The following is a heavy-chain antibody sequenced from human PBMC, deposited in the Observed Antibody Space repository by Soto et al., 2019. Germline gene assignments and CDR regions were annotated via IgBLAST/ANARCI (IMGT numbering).Heavy chain of an antibody. V-gene: IGHV1-2*02. CDR2: INPNSGGT. J-gene: IGHJ4*02. D-gene: IGHD6-19*01. CDR3: ATVTIAVFVYHY. Sequence: ASVKVSCKASGYTFTGYYMHCVRQPPGQGLEWMGWINPNSGGTNYAQKFQGRVTMTRDTSISTAYMELSRLRSDDTAVYYCATVTIAVFVYHYGGQGTLVTGCS. CDR1: GYTFTGYY.